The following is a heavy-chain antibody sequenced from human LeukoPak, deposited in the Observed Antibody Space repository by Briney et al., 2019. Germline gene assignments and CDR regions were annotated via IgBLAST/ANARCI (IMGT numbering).Heavy chain of an antibody. CDR1: GGTFSSYA. CDR3: ARDLSAYCSSTSCQDNWFDP. J-gene: IGHJ5*02. CDR2: IIPIFGTA. D-gene: IGHD2-2*01. Sequence: GASVKVSCKASGGTFSSYAISWVRQAPGQGLEWMGGIIPIFGTANYAQKFQGRVTITADESTSTAYMELSSLRSEDTAVYYCARDLSAYCSSTSCQDNWFDPWGQGTLVTVSS. V-gene: IGHV1-69*13.